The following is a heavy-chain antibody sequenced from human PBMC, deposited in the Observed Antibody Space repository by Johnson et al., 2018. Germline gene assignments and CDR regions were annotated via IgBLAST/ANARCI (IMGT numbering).Heavy chain of an antibody. CDR3: ARVDYET. V-gene: IGHV3-30*03. Sequence: QVQLVESGGGVVQPGRSLRLSCAASGFTFSSYGMHWVRQAPGKGLEWVAVISYDGSNKYYADAVKGRFTISRDNAKNSLFLQMNSLRDAATAVYYCARVDYETWCQGTMVTVSS. CDR1: GFTFSSYG. CDR2: ISYDGSNK. J-gene: IGHJ3*01. D-gene: IGHD4-17*01.